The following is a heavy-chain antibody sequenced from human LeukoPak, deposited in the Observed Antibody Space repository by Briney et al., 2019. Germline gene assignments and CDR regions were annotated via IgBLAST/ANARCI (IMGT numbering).Heavy chain of an antibody. Sequence: SETLSLTCSVSGDSISTSSYYWSWIRQPPGKGLEWIGEINHSGSTNYNPSLKSRVTISVDTSKNQFSLKLSSVTAADTAVYYCAVGVVTAAAFDYWGQGTLVTVSS. V-gene: IGHV4-39*07. CDR1: GDSISTSSYY. J-gene: IGHJ4*02. CDR2: INHSGST. CDR3: AVGVVTAAAFDY. D-gene: IGHD2-21*02.